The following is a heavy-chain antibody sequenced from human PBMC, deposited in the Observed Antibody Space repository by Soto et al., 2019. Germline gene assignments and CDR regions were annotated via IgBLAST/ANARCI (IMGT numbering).Heavy chain of an antibody. CDR3: AKARSTGYSSGWYFDY. J-gene: IGHJ4*02. V-gene: IGHV3-23*01. Sequence: PGGSLRLSCAASGFTLSSYAMSWVRQAPGKGLEWVSAISGSGGSTYYADSVKGRFTISRDNSKNTLYLQMNSLRAEDTAVYYCAKARSTGYSSGWYFDYWGQGTLVTVSS. D-gene: IGHD6-19*01. CDR2: ISGSGGST. CDR1: GFTLSSYA.